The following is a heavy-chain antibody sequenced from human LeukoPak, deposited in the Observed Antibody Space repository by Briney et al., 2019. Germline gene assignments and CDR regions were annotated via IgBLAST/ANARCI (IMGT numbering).Heavy chain of an antibody. J-gene: IGHJ4*02. D-gene: IGHD3-10*01. CDR3: AKALWFGELLPYFDY. Sequence: GGSLRLSCAASGFTFSSYTMNWVRQAPGKGLEWVSAISGSGGSTYYADSVKGRFTISRDNSKNTLYLQMNSLRAEDTAVYYCAKALWFGELLPYFDYWGQGTLVTVSS. CDR2: ISGSGGST. V-gene: IGHV3-23*01. CDR1: GFTFSSYT.